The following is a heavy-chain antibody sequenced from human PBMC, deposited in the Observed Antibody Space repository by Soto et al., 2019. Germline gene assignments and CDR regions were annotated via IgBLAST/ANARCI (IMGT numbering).Heavy chain of an antibody. CDR2: ISSSGGST. CDR3: AKGRGDY. J-gene: IGHJ4*02. D-gene: IGHD3-10*01. V-gene: IGHV3-23*01. Sequence: EVQLLESGGGLVQPGGSLRLSCAASGFTFSSYTMRWVGQGPGKGLEWVSGISSSGGSTVYADSVKGRFTISRDNFKNTLSLQMNSLSAEEAAVYYCAKGRGDYWGQGTAVTVSS. CDR1: GFTFSSYT.